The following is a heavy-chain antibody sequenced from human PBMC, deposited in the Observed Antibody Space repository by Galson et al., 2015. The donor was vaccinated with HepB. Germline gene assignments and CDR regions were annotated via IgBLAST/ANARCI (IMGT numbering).Heavy chain of an antibody. CDR2: FDPEDGET. Sequence: SVKVSCKVSGYTLNEFSMHWVRQAPGKGLEWKGGFDPEDGETIYAQKFQGRVTMTEDASTDTAYMELRSLRSDDTAVYYCATDPWVRGVLDYWGQGTLVTVSS. J-gene: IGHJ4*02. V-gene: IGHV1-24*01. CDR1: GYTLNEFS. CDR3: ATDPWVRGVLDY. D-gene: IGHD3-10*01.